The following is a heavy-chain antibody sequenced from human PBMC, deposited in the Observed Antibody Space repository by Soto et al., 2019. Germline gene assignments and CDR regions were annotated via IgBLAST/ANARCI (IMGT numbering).Heavy chain of an antibody. CDR2: IYYSGST. Sequence: SETLSLTCTVSGGSISSYFWSWIRQPPGKGLEWIGYIYYSGSTNYNPSLKSRVTISVDTSKNQFSLKLSSVTAADTAVYYCAGDPKGNNWFDPWGQGTLVTVSS. CDR3: AGDPKGNNWFDP. V-gene: IGHV4-59*01. CDR1: GGSISSYF. J-gene: IGHJ5*02.